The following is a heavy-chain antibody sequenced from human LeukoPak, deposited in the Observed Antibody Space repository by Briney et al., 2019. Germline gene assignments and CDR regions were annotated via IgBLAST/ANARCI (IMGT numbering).Heavy chain of an antibody. CDR1: GGSISNYY. CDR3: ARGHWYFDL. CDR2: IYYSGST. Sequence: SETLSLTCTVSGGSISNYYWSWIRQPPGKGLEWIGYIYYSGSTSYNPSLKSRLTISVDTSKNQSSLKLSSVTAADTAVYYCARGHWYFDLWGRGPLVSVSS. J-gene: IGHJ2*01. V-gene: IGHV4-59*08.